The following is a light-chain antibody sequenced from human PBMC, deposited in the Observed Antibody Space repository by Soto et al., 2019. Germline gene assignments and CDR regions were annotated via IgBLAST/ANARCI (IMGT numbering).Light chain of an antibody. V-gene: IGKV3-11*01. Sequence: EIVMTQSPGTLSVSPGERATLSCRASQSVSSYLAWYQQKPGQAPRLLIYDASNRATGIPARFSGSGSGTDFTLTISSLEPEDFAVYYCQQRSNWPGPTWTFGQGTKVEIK. CDR1: QSVSSY. J-gene: IGKJ1*01. CDR2: DAS. CDR3: QQRSNWPGPTWT.